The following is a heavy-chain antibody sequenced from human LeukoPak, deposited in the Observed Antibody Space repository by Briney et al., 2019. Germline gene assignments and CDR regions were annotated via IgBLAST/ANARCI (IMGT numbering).Heavy chain of an antibody. J-gene: IGHJ5*02. Sequence: TSATLSLTCSVSGGSISSYYWNWIRQPPGKGLEWLGYIYFTGSTSYNPSLESRVTISVDTSTNQFSLRLTSVTAADTAVYYCARTSSSSSWRDWFDPWGQGILVTVSS. CDR1: GGSISSYY. CDR3: ARTSSSSSWRDWFDP. D-gene: IGHD6-13*01. V-gene: IGHV4-59*08. CDR2: IYFTGST.